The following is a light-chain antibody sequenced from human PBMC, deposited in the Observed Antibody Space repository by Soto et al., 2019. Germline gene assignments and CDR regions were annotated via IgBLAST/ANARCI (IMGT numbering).Light chain of an antibody. CDR1: SSNIGTNT. V-gene: IGLV1-44*01. Sequence: QSVLTQPPSASGTPGQRVTISCSGSSSNIGTNTVNWFQQLPGTAPKLLIYTNNQRPSGVPDQFSGSKSGTSASLAISGLQSEDEADYYCAAWDDSLNGPVFGGGTTVTVL. J-gene: IGLJ3*02. CDR2: TNN. CDR3: AAWDDSLNGPV.